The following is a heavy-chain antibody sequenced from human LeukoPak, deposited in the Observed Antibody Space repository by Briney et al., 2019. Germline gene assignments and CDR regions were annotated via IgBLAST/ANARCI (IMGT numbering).Heavy chain of an antibody. CDR1: GFSVGSSY. J-gene: IGHJ4*02. Sequence: GGSLRLSCTASGFSVGSSYMSWVRQAPGKGLEWVSIIYSGSSTYYADSVKGRFTISRDNSKNTLYLQMNSLRAEDTAVYYCARGITMVRGINYFDYWGQGTLVTVSS. CDR2: IYSGSST. V-gene: IGHV3-53*01. CDR3: ARGITMVRGINYFDY. D-gene: IGHD3-10*01.